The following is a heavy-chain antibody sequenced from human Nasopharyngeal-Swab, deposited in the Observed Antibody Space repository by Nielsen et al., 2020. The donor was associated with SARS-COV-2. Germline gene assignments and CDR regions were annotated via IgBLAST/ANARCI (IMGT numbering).Heavy chain of an antibody. CDR3: VYGSGSYYNLYY. Sequence: SVKVSCKASGGTFSSYAISWVRQAPGQGLEWMGGIIPIFGTANYAQKFQGRVTIAADESTSTAYMELSSLRSEDTAVYYCVYGSGSYYNLYYWGQGTLVTVSS. J-gene: IGHJ4*02. CDR2: IIPIFGTA. CDR1: GGTFSSYA. V-gene: IGHV1-69*13. D-gene: IGHD3-10*01.